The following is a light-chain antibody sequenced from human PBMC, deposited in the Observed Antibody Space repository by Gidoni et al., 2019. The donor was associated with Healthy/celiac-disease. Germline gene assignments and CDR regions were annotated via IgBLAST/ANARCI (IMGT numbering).Light chain of an antibody. J-gene: IGKJ1*01. Sequence: DIQMTHSPSSLSASVGDRVTITCRASQSISSYLNWYQQKPGKAPKLLIYAASSLQSGVPSRFRGSGSGTDFTLNISSLQPEDFATYYCQQSYSTPWTFGQGTKVEIK. CDR1: QSISSY. V-gene: IGKV1-39*01. CDR2: AAS. CDR3: QQSYSTPWT.